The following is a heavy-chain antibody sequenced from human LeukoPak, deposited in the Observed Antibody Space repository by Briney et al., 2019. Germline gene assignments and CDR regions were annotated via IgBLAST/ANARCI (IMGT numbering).Heavy chain of an antibody. CDR1: GFTFSSYA. Sequence: GGSLRLSCAASGFTFSSYAMHWVRQAPGKGLEYVSAISSNGGSTSYANSVKGRFTISRDNSKNTLYLQMGSLRAEDMAVYYCAKDQWMGGSYYGYFDYWGQGTLVTVSS. V-gene: IGHV3-64*01. J-gene: IGHJ4*02. D-gene: IGHD1-26*01. CDR3: AKDQWMGGSYYGYFDY. CDR2: ISSNGGST.